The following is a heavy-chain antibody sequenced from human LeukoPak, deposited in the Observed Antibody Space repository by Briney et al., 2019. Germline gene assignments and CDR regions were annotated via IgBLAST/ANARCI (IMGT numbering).Heavy chain of an antibody. CDR2: IKQDGSEK. CDR1: GFTFSSYW. V-gene: IGHV3-7*01. J-gene: IGHJ4*02. CDR3: ARAFLYYYDSSGYYN. D-gene: IGHD3-22*01. Sequence: GGSLRLSCAASGFTFSSYWMSWVRQAPGKGLEWVANIKQDGSEKYYVDSVKGRFTISRDNAKNSLYLQMNSLRAEDTAVYYCARAFLYYYDSSGYYNWGQGTLVTVSS.